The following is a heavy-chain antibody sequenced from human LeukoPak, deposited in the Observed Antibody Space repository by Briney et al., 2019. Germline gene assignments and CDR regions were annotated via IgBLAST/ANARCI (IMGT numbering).Heavy chain of an antibody. CDR1: GFTFSDYY. D-gene: IGHD2-15*01. Sequence: GGSLRLSCAASGFTFSDYYMSWIRQAPGKGLEWVSYISSSGSTIYYADSVKGRFTISRDNAKNSLYLQMNSLRAEDTAVYYCARAPLGHCSGGSCHNWFDPWGQGTLVTVSS. V-gene: IGHV3-11*01. CDR3: ARAPLGHCSGGSCHNWFDP. J-gene: IGHJ5*02. CDR2: ISSSGSTI.